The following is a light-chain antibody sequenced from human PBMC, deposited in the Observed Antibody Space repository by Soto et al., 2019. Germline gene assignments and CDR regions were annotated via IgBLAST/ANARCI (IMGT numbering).Light chain of an antibody. J-gene: IGLJ1*01. V-gene: IGLV2-14*03. CDR1: SSDIGDYNY. Sequence: QSALTQPASVSGSPGQSITISCTGTSSDIGDYNYVSWYQQHPGKVPKLIIYDVSNRPSGVSNRFSGSKSGNAASLTISGLQAEDEADYYCSSYTSTSTLYVFGTGTKLTVL. CDR2: DVS. CDR3: SSYTSTSTLYV.